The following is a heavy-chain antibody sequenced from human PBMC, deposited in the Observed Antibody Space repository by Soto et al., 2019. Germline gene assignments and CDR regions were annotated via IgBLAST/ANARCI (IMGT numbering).Heavy chain of an antibody. CDR3: ARDYYYDSEVDYYYGMDV. Sequence: SETLSLTCTVSGGSISSYYWSWIRQPAGKGLEWIGRIYTSGSTNYNPSLKSRVTMSVDTPKNQFSLKLSSVTAADTAVYYYARDYYYDSEVDYYYGMDVWGQGTTVTVSS. V-gene: IGHV4-4*07. CDR1: GGSISSYY. D-gene: IGHD3-22*01. J-gene: IGHJ6*02. CDR2: IYTSGST.